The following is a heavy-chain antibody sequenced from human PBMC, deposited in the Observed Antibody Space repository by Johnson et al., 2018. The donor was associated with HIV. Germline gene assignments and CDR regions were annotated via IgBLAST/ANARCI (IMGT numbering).Heavy chain of an antibody. D-gene: IGHD3-10*01. CDR2: IYSGGST. CDR3: ARSGYGSGRTHVALDI. Sequence: VQLVESGGGLIQPGGSLRLSCAASGFTVSSNYMSWVRQAPGKGLEWVSVIYSGGSTYYADSVKGRFTISRDNSKNTLYLQMNSLRAEDTAVYYCARSGYGSGRTHVALDIWSQGTMVTVST. CDR1: GFTVSSNY. V-gene: IGHV3-53*01. J-gene: IGHJ3*02.